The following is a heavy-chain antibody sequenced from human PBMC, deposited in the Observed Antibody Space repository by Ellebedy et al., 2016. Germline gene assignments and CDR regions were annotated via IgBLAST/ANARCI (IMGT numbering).Heavy chain of an antibody. Sequence: SETLSLTXTVSGGSISSYYWSWIRQPPGKGLEWIGYIYYSGSTNYNPSLKSRVTISVDTSKNQFSLKLSSVTAADTAVYYCARDRDSSGWYYFDYWGQGTLVTVSS. J-gene: IGHJ4*02. CDR1: GGSISSYY. CDR2: IYYSGST. V-gene: IGHV4-59*01. CDR3: ARDRDSSGWYYFDY. D-gene: IGHD6-19*01.